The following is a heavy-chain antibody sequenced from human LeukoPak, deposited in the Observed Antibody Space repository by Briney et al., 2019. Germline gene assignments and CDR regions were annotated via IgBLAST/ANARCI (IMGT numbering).Heavy chain of an antibody. CDR3: ARDGSPIGIATRLGNWFDP. CDR1: GGSISSGDYY. D-gene: IGHD6-6*01. J-gene: IGHJ5*01. V-gene: IGHV4-31*03. CDR2: IHYSGST. Sequence: SQTLSLTCTVSGGSISSGDYYWGWIRQHPGKGLEWIGYIHYSGSTFSNPSLKSRVTISVDASKNQLSLKLTSVTAADTAVYYCARDGSPIGIATRLGNWFDPWGQGTLVTVSS.